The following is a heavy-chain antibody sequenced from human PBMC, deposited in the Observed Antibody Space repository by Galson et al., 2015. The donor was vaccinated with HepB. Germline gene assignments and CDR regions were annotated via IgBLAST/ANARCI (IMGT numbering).Heavy chain of an antibody. CDR2: IKQDGSEK. V-gene: IGHV3-7*03. Sequence: SLRLSCAASGFTFSSYWMSWVRQAPGKGLEWVANIKQDGSEKYYVDSVKGRFTISRDNAKNSLYLQMNSLRSDDTAVYYCARALYYDSRGPEYWGQGTLVTVSS. CDR3: ARALYYDSRGPEY. CDR1: GFTFSSYW. J-gene: IGHJ4*02. D-gene: IGHD3-22*01.